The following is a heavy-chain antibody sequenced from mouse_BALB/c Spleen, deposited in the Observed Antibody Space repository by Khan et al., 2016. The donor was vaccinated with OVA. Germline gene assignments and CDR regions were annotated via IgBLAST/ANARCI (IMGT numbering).Heavy chain of an antibody. V-gene: IGHV3-8*02. J-gene: IGHJ3*01. Sequence: EVQLQESGPSLVKPSQTLSLTCSVTGDSITSGYWSWIRKFPGNKLEYMGYMIYSGNTYYNPSLKSRISITRHTSKNKYYLKLNSVTTEDTATYYCARSTYRYAFAYWGQGTLVTVSA. CDR3: ARSTYRYAFAY. CDR1: GDSITSGY. CDR2: MIYSGNT. D-gene: IGHD2-14*01.